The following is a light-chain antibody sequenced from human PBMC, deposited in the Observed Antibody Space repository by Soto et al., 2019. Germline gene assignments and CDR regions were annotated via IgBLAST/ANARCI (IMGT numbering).Light chain of an antibody. CDR3: IAFTGTDSDYV. V-gene: IGLV2-14*01. CDR2: EVT. Sequence: QSVLTQPASVSGSPGQSITISCTGASSDIGDYNYVSWYQQHPGKAPKLIIYEVTNRPSGISNRFSGSNSGNTASLTISRLQAEDEAHQYCIAFTGTDSDYVFGSGTKVTV. CDR1: SSDIGDYNY. J-gene: IGLJ1*01.